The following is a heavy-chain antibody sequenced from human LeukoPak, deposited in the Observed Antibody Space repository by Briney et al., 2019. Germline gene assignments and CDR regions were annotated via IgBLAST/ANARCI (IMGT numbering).Heavy chain of an antibody. CDR2: IYTSGST. J-gene: IGHJ6*02. CDR1: GGSISSYY. V-gene: IGHV4-4*07. D-gene: IGHD2-2*02. Sequence: SETLSLTCTVSGGSISSYYWSWIRQPAGKGLEWIGRIYTSGSTNYNPSLKSRVTMSVGTSKNQFSLRLSSVTAADTAVYYCARDGCSSTSCYTDYYYYGMDVWGQGTTVTVSS. CDR3: ARDGCSSTSCYTDYYYYGMDV.